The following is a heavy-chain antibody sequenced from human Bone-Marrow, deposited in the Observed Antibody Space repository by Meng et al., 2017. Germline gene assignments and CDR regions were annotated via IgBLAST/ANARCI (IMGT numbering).Heavy chain of an antibody. J-gene: IGHJ4*02. CDR1: GGSISSYY. CDR3: AIGPGYSSGWYGNSFDY. D-gene: IGHD6-19*01. V-gene: IGHV4-59*01. Sequence: SETLSLTCTVSGGSISSYYWSWIRQPPGKGLEWIGYIYYSGSTNYNPSLKSRVTITIGTSKNQFSLKLSSVTAADTAVYYCAIGPGYSSGWYGNSFDYWGQGTLVTVSS. CDR2: IYYSGST.